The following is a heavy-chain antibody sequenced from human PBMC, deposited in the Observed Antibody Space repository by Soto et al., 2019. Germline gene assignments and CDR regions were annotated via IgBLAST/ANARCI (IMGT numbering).Heavy chain of an antibody. CDR3: ATSIQGMRAFDI. CDR2: ISAYNGNT. Sequence: VPGKVSCKACGYTVTSYRMSWVLQAPGQGLEWMGWISAYNGNTNYAQKLQGRVTMTTDTSTSTAYMELRSLRSDDTAVYYCATSIQGMRAFDIWGQGTMVTVSS. V-gene: IGHV1-18*04. D-gene: IGHD2-21*01. CDR1: GYTVTSYR. J-gene: IGHJ3*02.